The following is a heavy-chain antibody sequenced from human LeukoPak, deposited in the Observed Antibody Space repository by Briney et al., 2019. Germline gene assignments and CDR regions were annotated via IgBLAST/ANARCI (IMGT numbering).Heavy chain of an antibody. V-gene: IGHV1-69*04. CDR3: ARSPRLPYNWFDP. CDR2: IIPILGIA. CDR1: GGTFSSYA. Sequence: SVKVSCKASGGTFSSYAISWVRQAPGQGLEWMGRIIPILGIANYAQKFQGRVTITADKSTSTAYMELSSLRSGDTAVYYCARSPRLPYNWFDPWGQGTLVTVSS. D-gene: IGHD4-11*01. J-gene: IGHJ5*02.